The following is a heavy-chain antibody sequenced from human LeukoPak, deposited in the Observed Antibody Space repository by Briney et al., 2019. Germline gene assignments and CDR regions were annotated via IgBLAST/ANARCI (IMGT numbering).Heavy chain of an antibody. CDR1: GFTFSSYE. J-gene: IGHJ4*02. Sequence: PGGSLRLSCAASGFTFSSYEMNWVRQAPGKGLEWVSYISSSGSTIYYADSVKGRFTISRDNAKNSLYLQMNSLRAEDTAVYYCASNPDIVATIDYFDYWGQGTLVTVSS. CDR3: ASNPDIVATIDYFDY. D-gene: IGHD5-12*01. CDR2: ISSSGSTI. V-gene: IGHV3-48*03.